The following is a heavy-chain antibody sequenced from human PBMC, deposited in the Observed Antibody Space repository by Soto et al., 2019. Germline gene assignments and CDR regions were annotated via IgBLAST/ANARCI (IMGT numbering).Heavy chain of an antibody. CDR3: ARDHHGSLIRWFDP. CDR2: INAGNGNT. Sequence: QVQLVQSGAEVKKPGASVKVSCKASGYTFTSYAMHWVRQAPGQRLEWMGWINAGNGNTKYSQKFQGRVTITRDTSASTAYMELSSLRSEDTAVYYCARDHHGSLIRWFDPWGQGTLVTVSS. V-gene: IGHV1-3*01. CDR1: GYTFTSYA. D-gene: IGHD3-10*01. J-gene: IGHJ5*02.